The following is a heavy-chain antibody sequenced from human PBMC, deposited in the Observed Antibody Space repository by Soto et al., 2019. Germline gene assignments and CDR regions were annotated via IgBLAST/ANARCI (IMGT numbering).Heavy chain of an antibody. CDR1: GGSISSYY. V-gene: IGHV4-59*01. J-gene: IGHJ5*02. Sequence: SETLSLTCTVSGGSISSYYWSWIRQPPGKGLEWIGYIYYSGSTNYNPSLKSRVTISVDTSKNQFSLTMTNMDPMDTATYYCARRYSKYGVFYWFDPWGQGTLVTVSS. CDR2: IYYSGST. D-gene: IGHD4-4*01. CDR3: ARRYSKYGVFYWFDP.